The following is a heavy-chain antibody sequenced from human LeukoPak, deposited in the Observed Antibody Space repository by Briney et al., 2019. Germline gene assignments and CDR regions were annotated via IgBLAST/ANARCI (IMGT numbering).Heavy chain of an antibody. D-gene: IGHD2-15*01. J-gene: IGHJ5*02. Sequence: SVKVSCNASGGTFSSYAISWVGRAPGQGLEWMGGIIPIFGTANYAQKFQGRVTIAADESTSTAYMELSSLRSEDTAVYYCARDLGYCSGGSCYARGSWFDPWGQGTLVTVSS. CDR1: GGTFSSYA. CDR2: IIPIFGTA. CDR3: ARDLGYCSGGSCYARGSWFDP. V-gene: IGHV1-69*13.